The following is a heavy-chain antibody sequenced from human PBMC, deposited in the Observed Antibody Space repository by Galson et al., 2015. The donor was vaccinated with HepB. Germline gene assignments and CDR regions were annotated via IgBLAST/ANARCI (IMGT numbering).Heavy chain of an antibody. CDR1: GFTFSSYW. J-gene: IGHJ6*02. V-gene: IGHV3-7*01. D-gene: IGHD3-3*01. CDR3: ARDLAYDFWSGYYHPNYYYGMDV. Sequence: SLRLSCAASGFTFSSYWMSWVRQAPGKGLEWVANIKQDGSEKYYVDSVKGRCTISRDNAKNSLYLQMNSLRAEDTAVYYCARDLAYDFWSGYYHPNYYYGMDVWGQGTTVTVSS. CDR2: IKQDGSEK.